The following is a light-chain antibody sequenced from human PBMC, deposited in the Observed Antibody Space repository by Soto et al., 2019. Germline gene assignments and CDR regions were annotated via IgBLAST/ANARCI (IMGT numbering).Light chain of an antibody. CDR1: PGITNY. CDR3: QKYNSDPFT. V-gene: IGKV1-27*01. J-gene: IGKJ3*01. Sequence: DIQMTQSPSSLSASVGDRVTITCRASPGITNYLAWYQQKPGKVPKLLIYAASTLQSGVPSRFSGSGSGTDFTLTISSLQPEDVATYYCQKYNSDPFTFGPVTKVDIK. CDR2: AAS.